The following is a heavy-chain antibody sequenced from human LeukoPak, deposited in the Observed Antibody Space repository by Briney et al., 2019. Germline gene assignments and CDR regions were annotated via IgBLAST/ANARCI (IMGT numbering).Heavy chain of an antibody. D-gene: IGHD3-9*01. V-gene: IGHV4-59*08. J-gene: IGHJ5*02. CDR3: ARESLDYDILTCYNNWFDP. CDR1: GGSISSYY. Sequence: SETLSLTCTVSGGSISSYYWSWIRQPPGKGLEWIGYIYYSGSTNYNPSLKSRVTISVDTSKNQFSLKLSSVTAADTAVYYCARESLDYDILTCYNNWFDPWGQGTLVTVSS. CDR2: IYYSGST.